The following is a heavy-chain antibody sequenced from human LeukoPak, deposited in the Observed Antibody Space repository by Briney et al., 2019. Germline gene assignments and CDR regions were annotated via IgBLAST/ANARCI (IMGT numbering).Heavy chain of an antibody. CDR3: ARHYLYDTSGDGTYYFDY. J-gene: IGHJ4*02. CDR1: GYSINSGYH. V-gene: IGHV4-38-2*02. Sequence: PSETLSLTCIVSGYSINSGYHWGWLQQPPGEGLDWNGKMYHSGSTFYNPCLKSRVPISIHTSKNQFSLKLSSVPAADTAVYYCARHYLYDTSGDGTYYFDYWSQGTLVTVSS. CDR2: MYHSGST. D-gene: IGHD3-22*01.